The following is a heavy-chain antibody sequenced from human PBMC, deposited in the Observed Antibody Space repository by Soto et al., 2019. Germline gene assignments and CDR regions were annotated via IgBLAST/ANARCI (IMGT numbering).Heavy chain of an antibody. Sequence: QVQLQESGPGLVKPSQTMSLTCTVSGGSISRGDYHWGWSRQPPGKGLEWIGYIYYSGSTYYNPSLKRRATISVDTSKNQFSLRLHSVTAADTAVYYCARDGGYNFGPFDYWGQGALVTVSS. D-gene: IGHD5-18*01. CDR3: ARDGGYNFGPFDY. CDR1: GGSISRGDYH. V-gene: IGHV4-30-4*01. J-gene: IGHJ4*02. CDR2: IYYSGST.